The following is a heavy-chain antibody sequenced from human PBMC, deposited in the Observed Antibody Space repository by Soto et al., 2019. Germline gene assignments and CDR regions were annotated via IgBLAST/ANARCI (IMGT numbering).Heavy chain of an antibody. CDR1: GGTFSSYT. J-gene: IGHJ4*02. Sequence: QVQLVQSGAEVKKPGSSVKVSCKASGGTFSSYTISWVRQAPGQGLEWMGRIIPILGIANYAQKFQGRVTXXAXKXMSTAYMELSSLRAEDTAVYYCARDGGIAVADLSGYWGQGTLVTVS. CDR3: ARDGGIAVADLSGY. CDR2: IIPILGIA. V-gene: IGHV1-69*08. D-gene: IGHD6-19*01.